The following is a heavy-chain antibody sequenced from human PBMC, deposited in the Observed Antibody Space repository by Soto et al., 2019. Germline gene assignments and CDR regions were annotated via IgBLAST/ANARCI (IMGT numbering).Heavy chain of an antibody. D-gene: IGHD1-20*01. Sequence: PSETLSLTCTVSGGSISSSSYYWGWIRQPPGKGLEWIGSIYYSGSTYYNPSLKSRVTISVDTSKNQFSLKLSSVTAADTAVYYCARYVSGEYNWNEIDDWGQGTLVTVAS. CDR2: IYYSGST. CDR1: GGSISSSSYY. V-gene: IGHV4-39*01. CDR3: ARYVSGEYNWNEIDD. J-gene: IGHJ4*02.